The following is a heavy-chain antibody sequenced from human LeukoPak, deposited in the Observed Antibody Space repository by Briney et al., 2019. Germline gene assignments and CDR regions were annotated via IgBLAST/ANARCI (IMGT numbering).Heavy chain of an antibody. CDR3: AKDRGSSSYSPFFEYYYYMDV. Sequence: QPGGSLRLSCAASGFTFSSYGMHWVRQAPGKGLEWVAFIRYDGSNKYYADSVKGRFTISRDNSKNTLYLQMNSLRAEDTAVYYCAKDRGSSSYSPFFEYYYYMDVWGKGTTVTVSS. CDR2: IRYDGSNK. V-gene: IGHV3-30*02. D-gene: IGHD6-13*01. CDR1: GFTFSSYG. J-gene: IGHJ6*03.